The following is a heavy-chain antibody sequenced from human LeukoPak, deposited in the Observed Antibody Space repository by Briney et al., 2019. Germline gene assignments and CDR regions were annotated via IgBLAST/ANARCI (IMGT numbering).Heavy chain of an antibody. CDR1: GFTFSSYA. CDR2: ISGSGGST. V-gene: IGHV3-23*01. CDR3: AKESIVAAGNVNYFDY. J-gene: IGHJ4*02. Sequence: GGSLRLSCAASGFTFSSYAMSWVRQAPGQGLEWFSAISGSGGSTFYADSVKGRFTISRDNSKNTLYLQRNSMRAEDTSVYYCAKESIVAAGNVNYFDYWGQGTLVTVSS. D-gene: IGHD6-13*01.